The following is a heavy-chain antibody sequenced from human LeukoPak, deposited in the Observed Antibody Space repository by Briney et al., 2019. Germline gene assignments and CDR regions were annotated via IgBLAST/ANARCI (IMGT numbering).Heavy chain of an antibody. Sequence: PGGSLRLSCAASGFTFSSYAMSWVRQAPGKGLEWVSAISGSGGSTYYAVSVKGRLTISRDNSKNTLYLQMNSLRAEDTAVYYCAKDPHATYSSSWYPMDYWGQGTLVTVSS. CDR1: GFTFSSYA. CDR2: ISGSGGST. V-gene: IGHV3-23*01. CDR3: AKDPHATYSSSWYPMDY. J-gene: IGHJ4*02. D-gene: IGHD6-13*01.